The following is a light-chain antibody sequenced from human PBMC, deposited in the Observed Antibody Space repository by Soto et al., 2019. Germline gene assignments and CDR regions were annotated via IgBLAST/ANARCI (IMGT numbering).Light chain of an antibody. V-gene: IGLV3-21*04. CDR2: YDS. CDR3: QWWDIRTYNYV. Sequence: SYELTQPPSVSVAPEKTATITCGGDNIGDKRVHWYRQKPGQAPVLLISYDSDRPSGIPERFSGSNSGNTATLTISRVEAGDEAADYCQWWDIRTYNYVFGGGTKLTVL. J-gene: IGLJ1*01. CDR1: NIGDKR.